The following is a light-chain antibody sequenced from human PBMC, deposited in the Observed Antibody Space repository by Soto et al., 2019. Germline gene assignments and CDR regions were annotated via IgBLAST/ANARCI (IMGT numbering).Light chain of an antibody. CDR3: QQRSNWPPV. Sequence: DIQMTQSPSSLSASVGDRVTITCQASQDISNYLNWYQQKPGKAPKLLIYDASNLETGVPSRFSGSGSGTDLTFTISSLQPEDFAVYYCQQRSNWPPVFGGGTKVEIK. CDR2: DAS. J-gene: IGKJ4*01. V-gene: IGKV1-33*01. CDR1: QDISNY.